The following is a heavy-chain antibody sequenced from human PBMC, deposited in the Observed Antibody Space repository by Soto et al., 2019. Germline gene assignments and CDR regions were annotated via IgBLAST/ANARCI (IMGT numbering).Heavy chain of an antibody. V-gene: IGHV4-34*01. J-gene: IGHJ4*02. CDR1: RGSFSGYS. D-gene: IGHD6-6*01. CDR3: ARAPKVSGSSQTRFDF. Sequence: SWTLSLTWSIYRGSFSGYSRSWIRQPPGKGLEWIGEITQSGNTNYSPSLKIRVSISIYTSKKQFSLNLASVSAADTAVYYCARAPKVSGSSQTRFDFWGQGTLVTVSS. CDR2: ITQSGNT.